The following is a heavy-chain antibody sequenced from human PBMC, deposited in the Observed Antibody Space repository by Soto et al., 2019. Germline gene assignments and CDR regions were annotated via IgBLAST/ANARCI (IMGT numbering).Heavy chain of an antibody. J-gene: IGHJ6*02. CDR3: ARDDEYSGNGMDV. CDR2: ILNDGSNR. V-gene: IGHV3-33*01. D-gene: IGHD3-10*01. Sequence: QVPLVESGGGVVQPGRPLRLSCAAYGFTFSNYGMHWVRQARGKGLEWVAVILNDGSNRYHADSVEDRFTISRDNSKNTLYLQMNSLRAEDTAVYYCARDDEYSGNGMDVWGQGTTVTVS. CDR1: GFTFSNYG.